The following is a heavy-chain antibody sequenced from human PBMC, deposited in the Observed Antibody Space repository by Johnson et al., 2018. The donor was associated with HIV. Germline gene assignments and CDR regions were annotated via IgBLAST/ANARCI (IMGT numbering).Heavy chain of an antibody. V-gene: IGHV3-66*03. CDR2: ISWNSGSI. D-gene: IGHD6-13*01. CDR1: GFTVSSTY. J-gene: IGHJ3*02. Sequence: SLRLSCAASGFTVSSTYMSWVRQAPGKGLEWVSGISWNSGSIGYADSVKGRFTISRDNSKNTLYLQMNSLRAEDTAVYYCAKVSSWYFLRAFDIWGQGTMVTVSS. CDR3: AKVSSWYFLRAFDI.